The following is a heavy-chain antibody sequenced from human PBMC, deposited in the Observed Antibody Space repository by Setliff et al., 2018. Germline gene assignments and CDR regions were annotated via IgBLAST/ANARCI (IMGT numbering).Heavy chain of an antibody. CDR3: ARAAGSRKYNFWSGYQP. D-gene: IGHD3-3*01. J-gene: IGHJ4*02. CDR1: GGSFSGYY. CDR2: INHSGST. V-gene: IGHV4-34*01. Sequence: SETLSLTCAVYGGSFSGYYWSWIRQPPGKGLEWIGEINHSGSTNYSPSLKSRVTISVDTSKKQFSLKLSSVTAADTAVYYCARAAGSRKYNFWSGYQPWGQGTLVTSPQ.